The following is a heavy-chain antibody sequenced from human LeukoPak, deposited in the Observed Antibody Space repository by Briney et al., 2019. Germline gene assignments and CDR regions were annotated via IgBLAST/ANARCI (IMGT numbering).Heavy chain of an antibody. CDR2: MNPNSGNT. V-gene: IGHV1-8*01. Sequence: ASVKVSCKASGYTFTSYDINWVRQATGQGLEWMGWMNPNSGNTGYAQKFQGRVTMTRNTSISTAYMELSSLRSEDTAVYYCARRRARRGRGWSSFDAFDIWGQGTMVTVSS. CDR3: ARRRARRGRGWSSFDAFDI. D-gene: IGHD6-19*01. CDR1: GYTFTSYD. J-gene: IGHJ3*02.